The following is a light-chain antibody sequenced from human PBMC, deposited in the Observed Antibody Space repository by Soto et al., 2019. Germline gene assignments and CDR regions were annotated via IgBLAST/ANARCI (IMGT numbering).Light chain of an antibody. CDR1: QSIGTY. J-gene: IGKJ1*01. V-gene: IGKV3-11*01. Sequence: EIVLTQSPATLSLSPGDRATLSCRASQSIGTYLACYQQKPGQAPSLLIYDASNRATGIPARFSGSGCGTDFTLTISSLEPEDFAVYFCQHRSNSPPTWTFGQGTKVEIK. CDR3: QHRSNSPPTWT. CDR2: DAS.